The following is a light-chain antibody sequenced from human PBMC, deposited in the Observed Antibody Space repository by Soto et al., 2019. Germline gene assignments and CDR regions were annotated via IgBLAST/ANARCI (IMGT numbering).Light chain of an antibody. Sequence: DIQMTQSPSFLSASVGDRVTITCRASQDVSSLLAWYQLKPGKAPKLLIYSASNLQSGVPSRFSGSGSGTEFTLTISSLQPEDFATYYCQQFEPNSYTFGQGTKLEIK. CDR3: QQFEPNSYT. J-gene: IGKJ2*01. CDR2: SAS. V-gene: IGKV1-5*01. CDR1: QDVSSL.